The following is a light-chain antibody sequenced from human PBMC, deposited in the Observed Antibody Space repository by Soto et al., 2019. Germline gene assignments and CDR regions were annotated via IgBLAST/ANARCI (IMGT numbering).Light chain of an antibody. CDR1: QSVSNS. Sequence: EIVMTQSPATLSVSPGERVTLSCRASQSVSNSLAWYQQKPGQAPRLLIYGASTRATGAPARFSGGGSGTEFTLTISGLQSEDFSVYYCHQYNNWPPCTFGGGTKVDIK. CDR3: HQYNNWPPCT. CDR2: GAS. V-gene: IGKV3-15*01. J-gene: IGKJ4*01.